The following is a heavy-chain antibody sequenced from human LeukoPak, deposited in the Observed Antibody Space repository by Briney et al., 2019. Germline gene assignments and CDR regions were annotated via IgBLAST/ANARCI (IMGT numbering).Heavy chain of an antibody. CDR3: ARDRVTSKYYYYGMDV. CDR2: IYHSGST. Sequence: SETLSLTCAVSGYSISSGYYWGWIRQPPGKGLEWIGSIYHSGSTYYNPSLKSRVTISVDTSKNQFSLKLSSVTAADTAVYYCARDRVTSKYYYYGMDVWGKGTTVTVSS. V-gene: IGHV4-38-2*02. CDR1: GYSISSGYY. J-gene: IGHJ6*04.